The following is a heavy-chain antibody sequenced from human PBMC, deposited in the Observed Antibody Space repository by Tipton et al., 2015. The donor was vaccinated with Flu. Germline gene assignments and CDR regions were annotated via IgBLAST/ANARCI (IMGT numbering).Heavy chain of an antibody. Sequence: TLSLTCTVSGGSISSGSYYWSWIRQPAGKGLEWIGRIYTSGSTKYNPTLNGRVTISLDTSKNHFSLKLTSVTAADTAVYYWARSGWDVRGMNWLDPWGHGTLVTVSS. V-gene: IGHV4-61*02. D-gene: IGHD1-26*01. CDR1: GGSISSGSYY. J-gene: IGHJ5*02. CDR2: IYTSGST. CDR3: ARSGWDVRGMNWLDP.